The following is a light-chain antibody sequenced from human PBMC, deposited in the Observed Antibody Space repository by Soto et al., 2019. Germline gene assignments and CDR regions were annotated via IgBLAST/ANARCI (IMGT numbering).Light chain of an antibody. Sequence: QSVLTQPPSASGSPGQSVTISCTGTSSDVGGYNFVSWYQQHPGKAPKFMIYEVTKRPSGVSNRFSGSKSGNTASLTISGLQAEDEADYYCSSYTTNITPVVFGGGTKLTVL. V-gene: IGLV2-14*01. J-gene: IGLJ2*01. CDR1: SSDVGGYNF. CDR2: EVT. CDR3: SSYTTNITPVV.